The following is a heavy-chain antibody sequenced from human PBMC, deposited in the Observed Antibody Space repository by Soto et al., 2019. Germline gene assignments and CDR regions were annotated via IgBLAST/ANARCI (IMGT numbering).Heavy chain of an antibody. J-gene: IGHJ4*02. V-gene: IGHV1-69*01. CDR3: ARAPSTYSSSWYYFDY. CDR2: IIPSFGTP. CDR1: GGTFSNNA. D-gene: IGHD6-13*01. Sequence: QVQLVQSRAEVKRPGSSVKVSCKASGGTFSNNAISWVRQAPGQGLEWMGGIIPSFGTPIYAQRFQGRITISADESTGTAYMELSSLRSEDTALYYCARAPSTYSSSWYYFDYWGQGTLITVSS.